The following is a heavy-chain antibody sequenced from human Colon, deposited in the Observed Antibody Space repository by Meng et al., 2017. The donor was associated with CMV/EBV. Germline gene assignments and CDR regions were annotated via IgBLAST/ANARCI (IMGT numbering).Heavy chain of an antibody. CDR2: IRFDGSQQ. D-gene: IGHD3-3*02. CDR1: GFIFSHYS. J-gene: IGHJ4*02. Sequence: QVQLVGSGGGLVPPGGSLRLSCVTSGFIFSHYSMQWVRQSPGKGLEWVAHIRFDGSQQFYVQSVKGRFTVSRHDPKNTLYLQMNDLRPEDTGVYYCATDHLWGMPNWGRGTLVTVSS. V-gene: IGHV3-30*02. CDR3: ATDHLWGMPN.